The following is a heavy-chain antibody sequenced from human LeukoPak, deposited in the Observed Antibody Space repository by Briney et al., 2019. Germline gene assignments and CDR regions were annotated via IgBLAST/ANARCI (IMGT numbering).Heavy chain of an antibody. CDR3: ARTYSGRSYYFDC. Sequence: GASVKVSCKASGYTFTGYYMHWVRQAPGQGLEWMGWINPDSGGTYFAQKFQGRVTMTRDTSISTVYMELSSLRSDDTAMYYCARTYSGRSYYFDCWGQGTLVTVSS. V-gene: IGHV1-2*02. J-gene: IGHJ4*02. D-gene: IGHD1-26*01. CDR2: INPDSGGT. CDR1: GYTFTGYY.